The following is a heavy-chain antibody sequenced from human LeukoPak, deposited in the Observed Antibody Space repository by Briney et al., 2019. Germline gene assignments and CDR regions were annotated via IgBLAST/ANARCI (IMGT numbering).Heavy chain of an antibody. CDR2: IEQDGREK. CDR1: GFTGSSYR. CDR3: ARAGTYGDYVGLDWFDP. J-gene: IGHJ5*02. V-gene: IGHV3-7*01. D-gene: IGHD4-17*01. Sequence: PGGSLSLSCSASGFTGSSYRMSWLRQAPGKGREWLANIEQDGREKSYVDCVKGRFTISRENDKDSLYLQKNSLRAEDTAVYYCARAGTYGDYVGLDWFDPWGQGTLVTVSS.